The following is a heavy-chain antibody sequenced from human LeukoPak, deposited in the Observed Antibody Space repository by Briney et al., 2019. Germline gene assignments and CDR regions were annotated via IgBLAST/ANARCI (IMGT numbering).Heavy chain of an antibody. CDR1: GFTFSSYA. Sequence: ALRLSCAASGFTFSSYAMHWVRQAPGKGLEWVAVISYDGSNKYYADSVKGRFTISRDNAKNTLYLQMHSLRVEDTAVYYCASDYWGPAHWGQGTLVTVSS. D-gene: IGHD7-27*01. CDR2: ISYDGSNK. V-gene: IGHV3-30-3*01. CDR3: ASDYWGPAH. J-gene: IGHJ4*02.